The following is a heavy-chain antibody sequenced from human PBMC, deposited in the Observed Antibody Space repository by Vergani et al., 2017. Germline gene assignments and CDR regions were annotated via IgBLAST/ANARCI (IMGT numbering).Heavy chain of an antibody. J-gene: IGHJ4*02. V-gene: IGHV2-70*04. CDR3: ARTLSDSRGYYLDY. Sequence: QVTLKESGPALVKTTQTLTLTCTFSGFSLTTYGMRVSWIRQPPGKALEWLARIDWDDDTYYRTSLRTRLTISKDTFKNQVALTMTNMDPVDTATYYCARTLSDSRGYYLDYWGQGTLVTVSS. CDR1: GFSLTTYGMR. CDR2: IDWDDDT. D-gene: IGHD3-22*01.